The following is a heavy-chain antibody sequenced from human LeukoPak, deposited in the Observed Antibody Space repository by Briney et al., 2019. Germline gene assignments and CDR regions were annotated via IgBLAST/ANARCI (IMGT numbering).Heavy chain of an antibody. CDR1: GYTFTSYG. Sequence: GASVKVSCKASGYTFTSYGISWVRQAPGQGLEWMGWISAYNGNTNYAQKLQGRVTMTTDTSTSTAYMELRSLRSDDTAVYYCARDEPQWLVRSTYWYFDLWGRGTLVTVSS. CDR3: ARDEPQWLVRSTYWYFDL. D-gene: IGHD6-19*01. CDR2: ISAYNGNT. J-gene: IGHJ2*01. V-gene: IGHV1-18*01.